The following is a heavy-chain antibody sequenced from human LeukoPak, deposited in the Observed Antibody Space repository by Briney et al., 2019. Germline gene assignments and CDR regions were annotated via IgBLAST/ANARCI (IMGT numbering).Heavy chain of an antibody. V-gene: IGHV1-24*01. D-gene: IGHD1-26*01. Sequence: ASVKVSCKVSGYTLTELSMHWVRQAPGKGLEWMGGFDPEDGETIYAQKFQGRVTMTEDTSTDTAYMELSSLRSDDTAVYYCARFDEVGDAFDIWGQGTMVTVSS. CDR3: ARFDEVGDAFDI. J-gene: IGHJ3*02. CDR2: FDPEDGET. CDR1: GYTLTELS.